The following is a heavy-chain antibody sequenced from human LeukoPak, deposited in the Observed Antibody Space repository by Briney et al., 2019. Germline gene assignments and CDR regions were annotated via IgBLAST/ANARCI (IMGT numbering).Heavy chain of an antibody. CDR1: GYTFTSYD. D-gene: IGHD1-26*01. Sequence: ASVKVSCTASGYTFTSYDISWVRQAPGQGLEWMGWISAYNGNTNYAQKLQGRVTMTTDTSTSTAYMELRSLRSDDTAVYYCARDEKEEWELFPFDYWGQGTLVTVSS. V-gene: IGHV1-18*01. CDR2: ISAYNGNT. CDR3: ARDEKEEWELFPFDY. J-gene: IGHJ4*02.